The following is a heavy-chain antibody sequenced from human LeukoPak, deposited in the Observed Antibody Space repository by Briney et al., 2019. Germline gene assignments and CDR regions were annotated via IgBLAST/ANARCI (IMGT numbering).Heavy chain of an antibody. J-gene: IGHJ6*03. CDR1: GYTFTGYY. Sequence: ASVKVSCKASGYTFTGYYMHWVRQAPGQGLEWMGWINPNSGGTNYAQKFQGRVTMTRDTSISTAYMELSRLRSDDTAVYYCARDSVGTMTTAPYHYMDVWGKGTTVTVSS. CDR3: ARDSVGTMTTAPYHYMDV. V-gene: IGHV1-2*02. CDR2: INPNSGGT. D-gene: IGHD4-17*01.